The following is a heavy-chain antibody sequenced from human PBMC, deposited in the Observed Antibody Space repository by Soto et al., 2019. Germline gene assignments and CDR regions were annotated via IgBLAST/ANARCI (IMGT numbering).Heavy chain of an antibody. CDR2: ISAYNGNT. CDR1: GYTFTSYG. V-gene: IGHV1-18*01. CDR3: VAHRGIPAAKGYYYYGMDV. J-gene: IGHJ6*02. D-gene: IGHD2-2*01. Sequence: GASVKVSCKASGYTFTSYGISWVRQAPGQGLEWMGWISAYNGNTNYAQKFQGRVTMTRDTSTSTVYMELSSLRSEDTAVYYCVAHRGIPAAKGYYYYGMDVWGQGTTVTVSS.